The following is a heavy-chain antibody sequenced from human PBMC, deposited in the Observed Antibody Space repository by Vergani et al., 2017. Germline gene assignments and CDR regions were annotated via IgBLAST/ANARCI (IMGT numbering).Heavy chain of an antibody. D-gene: IGHD3-10*01. V-gene: IGHV4-38-2*01. J-gene: IGHJ2*01. CDR2: INYVGRT. CDR3: ARGREDNWYFDL. Sequence: VLLQEPGPGLVRPSETLSLTCAVSGDSISSNNCWTWVRQPPGKGLEWIGSINYVGRTYYIPSLQSRATVFVDTSKNQFSLNLTSVTAADTAVYYCARGREDNWYFDLWGRGTLVTVSS. CDR1: GDSISSNNC.